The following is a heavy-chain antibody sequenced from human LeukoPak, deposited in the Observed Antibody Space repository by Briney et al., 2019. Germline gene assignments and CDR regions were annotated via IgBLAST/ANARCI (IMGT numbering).Heavy chain of an antibody. CDR3: ARRIGPYYDFWSGYYWSALGY. J-gene: IGHJ4*02. CDR1: GGTFSSYA. CDR2: IIPIFGTA. V-gene: IGHV1-69*01. D-gene: IGHD3-3*01. Sequence: ASVTVSCKASGGTFSSYAISWVRQAPGQGLEWMGGIIPIFGTANYAQKFQGRVTITADESTSTAYMELSSLRSEDTAVYYCARRIGPYYDFWSGYYWSALGYWGQGTLVTVSS.